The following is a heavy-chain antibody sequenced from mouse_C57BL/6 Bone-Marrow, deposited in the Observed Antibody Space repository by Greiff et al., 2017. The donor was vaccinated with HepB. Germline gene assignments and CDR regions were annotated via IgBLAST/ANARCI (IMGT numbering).Heavy chain of an antibody. J-gene: IGHJ4*01. D-gene: IGHD1-1*01. CDR3: ARWDYYGSSYDYYAMDY. V-gene: IGHV1-19*01. CDR1: GYTFTDYY. Sequence: EVQLQESGPVLVKPGASVKMSCKASGYTFTDYYMNWVKQSHGKSLEWIGVINPYNGGTSYNKKFKGKATLTVDKSSSTAYMELNSLTSANSAVYYCARWDYYGSSYDYYAMDYWGQGTSGTVS. CDR2: INPYNGGT.